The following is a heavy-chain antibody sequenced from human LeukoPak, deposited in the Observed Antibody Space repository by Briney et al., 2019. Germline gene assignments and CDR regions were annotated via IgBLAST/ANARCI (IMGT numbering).Heavy chain of an antibody. J-gene: IGHJ6*03. D-gene: IGHD6-19*01. CDR2: IYSGGST. Sequence: GGSLRLSCAASGFTVSSNYMSWVRQAPGKGLEWVSVIYSGGSTYYADSVKGRFTISRDNSKNTLYLQMNSLRAEDTAVYYCASCGAVAGTGYSYYYYMDVWGKGTTVTVSS. CDR3: ASCGAVAGTGYSYYYYMDV. V-gene: IGHV3-66*02. CDR1: GFTVSSNY.